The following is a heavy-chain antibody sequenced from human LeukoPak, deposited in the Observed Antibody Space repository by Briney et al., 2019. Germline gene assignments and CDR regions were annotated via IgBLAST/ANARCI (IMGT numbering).Heavy chain of an antibody. Sequence: GGSLRLSCAASGFTFSSYAMNWVRQAPGKGLEWVATISTSGGSTYYADFVKGRFTISRDNSKNTLYLQMNSLRAEDTAVYYCAKNGHGSGSYYPRTKYYFDYWGQGTLVTVSS. CDR2: ISTSGGST. D-gene: IGHD3-10*01. V-gene: IGHV3-23*01. CDR1: GFTFSSYA. CDR3: AKNGHGSGSYYPRTKYYFDY. J-gene: IGHJ4*02.